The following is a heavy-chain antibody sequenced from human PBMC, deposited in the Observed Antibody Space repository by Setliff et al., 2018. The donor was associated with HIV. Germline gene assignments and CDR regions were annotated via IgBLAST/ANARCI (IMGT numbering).Heavy chain of an antibody. Sequence: SETLSLTCTVSGGSISSYYWSWIRQPAGKGLEWIGCIYPSGSTSYNPPLKSRVTMSVETSKNQISLKLSSVTAADTAVFYCAREFYHYDSSDYYSDYYYYYMDVWGKGTTVTVS. CDR1: GGSISSYY. CDR2: IYPSGST. J-gene: IGHJ6*03. D-gene: IGHD3-22*01. CDR3: AREFYHYDSSDYYSDYYYYYMDV. V-gene: IGHV4-4*07.